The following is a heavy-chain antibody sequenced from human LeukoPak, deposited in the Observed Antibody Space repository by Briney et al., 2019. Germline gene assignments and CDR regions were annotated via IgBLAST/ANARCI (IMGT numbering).Heavy chain of an antibody. CDR2: ISYDGSNK. V-gene: IGHV3-30-3*01. J-gene: IGHJ4*02. CDR3: ARAFGTTGY. Sequence: GGSLRLSCAASGFTFSSYAMHWVRQAPGKGLEWVAVISYDGSNKYYADSVKGRFTISRDNSKNTLYLQMNSLRAEDTAVYYCARAFGTTGYWGQGTLSPSPQ. D-gene: IGHD1-1*01. CDR1: GFTFSSYA.